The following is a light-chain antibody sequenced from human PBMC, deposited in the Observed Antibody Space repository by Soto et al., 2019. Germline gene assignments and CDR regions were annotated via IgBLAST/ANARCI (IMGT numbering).Light chain of an antibody. CDR2: GAS. Sequence: EIVITQSPATLSVSPGEGATLSCRASQGIGSTLAWYQQKPGQTPRLLIYGASARASGVSARFSGSGSGTDFTLTISGLQAEDFAVYFCQQYIRRPLSFGQGTRLEIK. CDR3: QQYIRRPLS. J-gene: IGKJ5*01. CDR1: QGIGST. V-gene: IGKV3-15*01.